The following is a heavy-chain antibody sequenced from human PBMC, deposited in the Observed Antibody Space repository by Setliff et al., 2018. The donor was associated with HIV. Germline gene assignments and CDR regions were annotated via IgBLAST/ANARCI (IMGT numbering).Heavy chain of an antibody. J-gene: IGHJ4*02. D-gene: IGHD3-3*01. CDR2: YYRGST. V-gene: IGHV4-31*03. CDR1: GESINSGTSY. Sequence: SETLSLTCSVSGESINSGTSYWNWIRQYPGKSLEWIGYYYRGSTHYNPSLKSRITISLDTSKNQFSLNLDSVTAADTAVYYCARQMTIPGVAVTPVDYWGQGALVTVSS. CDR3: ARQMTIPGVAVTPVDY.